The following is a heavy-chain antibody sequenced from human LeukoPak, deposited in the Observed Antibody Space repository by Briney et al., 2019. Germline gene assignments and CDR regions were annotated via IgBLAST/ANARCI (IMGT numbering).Heavy chain of an antibody. CDR3: AKGGTSWPKEGLDY. Sequence: PGGSLRLSCAASGFTFSSYVMSWVRQAPRKGLEWVSVITGSGGNTYYADSVKGRFAISRDNSKNTLYLQMNSLRAEDTAVYYCAKGGTSWPKEGLDYWGQGTLVTVSS. CDR2: ITGSGGNT. J-gene: IGHJ4*02. V-gene: IGHV3-23*01. D-gene: IGHD6-13*01. CDR1: GFTFSSYV.